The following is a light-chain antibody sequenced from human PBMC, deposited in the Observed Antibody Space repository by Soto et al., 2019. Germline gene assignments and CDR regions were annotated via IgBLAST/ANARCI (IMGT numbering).Light chain of an antibody. CDR2: ELS. Sequence: ALTQPPSASGSPGQSVTISCTGTSRDVGGHDYVSWYQQHPGKAPKLMIYELSKRPSGVPDRFSGSKSGNTASLTVSGLQAEDEADYYCSSYATGNSLIFGGGTKLTVL. V-gene: IGLV2-8*01. J-gene: IGLJ2*01. CDR1: SRDVGGHDY. CDR3: SSYATGNSLI.